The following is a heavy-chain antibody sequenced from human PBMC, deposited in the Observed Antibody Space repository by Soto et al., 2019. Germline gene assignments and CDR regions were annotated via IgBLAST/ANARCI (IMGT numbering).Heavy chain of an antibody. CDR3: AKPDVDYGVAFDI. CDR2: ISYDGSNK. Sequence: GGSLRLSCAASGFTFISYGMHWVRQAPGKGLEWVAVISYDGSNKYYADSVKGRFTISRDNSKNTLYLQMNSLRAEDTAVYYCAKPDVDYGVAFDIWGPGTMVTVSS. CDR1: GFTFISYG. J-gene: IGHJ3*02. V-gene: IGHV3-30*18. D-gene: IGHD4-17*01.